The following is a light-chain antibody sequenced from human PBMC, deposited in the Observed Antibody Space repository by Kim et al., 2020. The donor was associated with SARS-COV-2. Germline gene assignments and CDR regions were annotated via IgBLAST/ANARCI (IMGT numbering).Light chain of an antibody. J-gene: IGKJ4*01. CDR3: QQYNHYPVT. V-gene: IGKV1-16*01. CDR1: QGISSY. Sequence: SGSVGDGVTITCRAGQGISSYVAWFQQKQGKAPKTLIHAAFSLESGVPSRFSGSGYGTDFTLTISSLQPEDFATYYCQQYNHYPVTFGGGTKLEIK. CDR2: AAF.